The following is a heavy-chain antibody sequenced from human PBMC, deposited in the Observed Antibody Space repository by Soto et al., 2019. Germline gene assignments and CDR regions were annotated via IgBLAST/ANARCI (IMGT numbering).Heavy chain of an antibody. V-gene: IGHV4-39*01. CDR3: ARHGTAPKPITIFGVVRASWFDP. J-gene: IGHJ5*02. CDR1: GGSISSSSYY. CDR2: IYYSGST. D-gene: IGHD3-3*01. Sequence: QLQLQESGPGLVKPSETLSLTCTVSGGSISSSSYYWGWIRQPPGKGLEWIGSIYYSGSTYYNPSLKSRVTISVDTSKNQFSLKLSSVTAADTAVYYCARHGTAPKPITIFGVVRASWFDPWGQGTLVTVSS.